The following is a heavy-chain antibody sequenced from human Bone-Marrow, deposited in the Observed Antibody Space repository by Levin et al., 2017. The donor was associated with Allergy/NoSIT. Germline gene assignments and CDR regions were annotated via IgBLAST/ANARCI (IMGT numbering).Heavy chain of an antibody. V-gene: IGHV1-18*01. CDR3: ARELLLAVDGTAYYFDY. CDR1: GYIFRRYG. CDR2: ISGYNGNT. D-gene: IGHD6-19*01. J-gene: IGHJ4*02. Sequence: GESLKISCKASGYIFRRYGISWVRQAPGQGLEWMGWISGYNGNTEYAQKFQDRVTVTTDTSTSTVYMELRSLRSDDTAVYFCARELLLAVDGTAYYFDYWGQGTLVTVSS.